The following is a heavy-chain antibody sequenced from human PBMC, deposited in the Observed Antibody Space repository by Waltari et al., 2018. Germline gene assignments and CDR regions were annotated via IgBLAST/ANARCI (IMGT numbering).Heavy chain of an antibody. CDR1: GDSMSRTAC. V-gene: IGHV4-4*02. Sequence: QLQLQESGPGLVKPSGTLSLTCDVSGDSMSRTACWSWVRQSPQRGLEWVGQVRGDGKSNYNPSFASRVTISLDTSKNQFSLNLNFATAADTAMYYCARDRGRGLYLDTWGPGTPVTVSP. CDR3: ARDRGRGLYLDT. CDR2: VRGDGKS. J-gene: IGHJ4*02. D-gene: IGHD1-26*01.